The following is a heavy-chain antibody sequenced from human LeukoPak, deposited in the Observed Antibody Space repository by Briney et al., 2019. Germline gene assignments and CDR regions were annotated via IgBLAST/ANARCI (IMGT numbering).Heavy chain of an antibody. Sequence: ASVKVSCKASGFTFSTSAVQWVRQARGQHLEWIGWIVLGSGNANYAQKFQERVTITRDMSTSTAYMELSSLTSEDTAVYYCAAGKKVGAYLWYYFDLWGRGTLVTVSS. D-gene: IGHD1-26*01. J-gene: IGHJ2*01. CDR2: IVLGSGNA. CDR1: GFTFSTSA. CDR3: AAGKKVGAYLWYYFDL. V-gene: IGHV1-58*01.